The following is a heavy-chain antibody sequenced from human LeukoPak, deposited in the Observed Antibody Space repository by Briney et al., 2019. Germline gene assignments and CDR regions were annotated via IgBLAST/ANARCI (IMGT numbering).Heavy chain of an antibody. CDR3: ARAPDYYYDSSGPHFDY. D-gene: IGHD3-22*01. V-gene: IGHV1-18*01. J-gene: IGHJ4*02. Sequence: ASVKVSCKASGSTFTSYGISWVRQAPGQGLEWMGWISAYNGNTNYAQKLQGRATMTTDTSTSTAYMEVRSLRSDDTAVYYCARAPDYYYDSSGPHFDYWGQGTLVTVSS. CDR2: ISAYNGNT. CDR1: GSTFTSYG.